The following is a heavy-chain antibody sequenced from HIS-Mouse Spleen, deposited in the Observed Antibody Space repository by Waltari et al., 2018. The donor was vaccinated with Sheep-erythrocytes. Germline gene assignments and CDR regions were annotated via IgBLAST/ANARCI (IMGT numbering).Heavy chain of an antibody. J-gene: IGHJ3*02. V-gene: IGHV3-66*01. D-gene: IGHD1-7*01. Sequence: EVQLVESGGGLVQPGGFLGHSGAASGFTVSSNYMAWVRQAPGKGLEWVSVIYSGGSTYYADSVKGRFTISRDNSKNTLYLQMNSLRAEDTAVYYCARDSNWNYAFDIWGQGTMVTVSS. CDR1: GFTVSSNY. CDR2: IYSGGST. CDR3: ARDSNWNYAFDI.